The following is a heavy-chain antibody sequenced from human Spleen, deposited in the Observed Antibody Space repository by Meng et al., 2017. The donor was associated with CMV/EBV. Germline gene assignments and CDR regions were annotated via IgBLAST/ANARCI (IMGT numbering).Heavy chain of an antibody. V-gene: IGHV1-8*03. J-gene: IGHJ4*02. Sequence: ASVKVSCKASGYTFSTYDINWVRQAAGQGLEWMGWMNPNSGNTGYAQKFQGRVTITRNTSISTAYMELSSLRSEDTAVYYCARVAVLPFDYWGQGTLVTVSS. D-gene: IGHD2/OR15-2a*01. CDR2: MNPNSGNT. CDR1: GYTFSTYD. CDR3: ARVAVLPFDY.